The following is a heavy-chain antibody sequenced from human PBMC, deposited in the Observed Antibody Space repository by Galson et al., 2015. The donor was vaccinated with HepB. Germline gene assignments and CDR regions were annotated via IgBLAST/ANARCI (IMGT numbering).Heavy chain of an antibody. J-gene: IGHJ4*02. D-gene: IGHD2-8*02. Sequence: SLRLSCAASGFTFSSYSMNWVRQAPGKGLEWISYISTSSNSIYYTDSVKGRFTISRDNAKNSLYLQMNSLRAEDTAVYYCAREIHCLRGVCYEASYFDFWGQGTLVTVSS. CDR3: AREIHCLRGVCYEASYFDF. CDR2: ISTSSNSI. CDR1: GFTFSSYS. V-gene: IGHV3-48*01.